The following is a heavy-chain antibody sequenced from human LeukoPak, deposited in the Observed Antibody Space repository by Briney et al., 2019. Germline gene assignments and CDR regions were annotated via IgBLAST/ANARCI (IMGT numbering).Heavy chain of an antibody. CDR1: GGSISSYY. CDR3: ARSIAVAGRGYAFDI. Sequence: SETLCLTCAVSGGSISSYYWNWIRQPPGKGLEWRWDIYYSGSSNYNPSLKSRVTISLDTSKNQFSLKLSSVTAADTAVYYCARSIAVAGRGYAFDIWGQGTMVTVSS. CDR2: IYYSGSS. J-gene: IGHJ3*02. D-gene: IGHD6-19*01. V-gene: IGHV4-59*01.